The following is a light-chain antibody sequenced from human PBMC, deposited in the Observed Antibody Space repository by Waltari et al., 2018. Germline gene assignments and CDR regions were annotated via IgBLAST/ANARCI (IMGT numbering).Light chain of an antibody. CDR1: NSDIGSYNF. CDR3: SSYTKSTTQV. Sequence: QSALTQPASVSGSPGQSITISCTGTNSDIGSYNFVSWYQQHPNKVPKLVLYEVSNRPSGVSNSLSGSKSGNTASLTISGLQAEDEAEYYCSSYTKSTTQVFGTGTKVTVL. CDR2: EVS. V-gene: IGLV2-14*01. J-gene: IGLJ1*01.